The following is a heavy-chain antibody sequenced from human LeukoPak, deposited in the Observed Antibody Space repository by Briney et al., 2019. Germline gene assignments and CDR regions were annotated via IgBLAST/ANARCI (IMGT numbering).Heavy chain of an antibody. D-gene: IGHD2-21*01. V-gene: IGHV1-2*02. CDR1: GYSFTDYY. Sequence: ASVKVSCKASGYSFTDYYMNWVRLAPGQGLEWMGWINPNSGGTNYAQKFQGRVTLTRDTSITTVYMELSRLTSDDTAIFYCAVAPGDYWGQGTLVTVSS. CDR3: AVAPGDY. J-gene: IGHJ4*02. CDR2: INPNSGGT.